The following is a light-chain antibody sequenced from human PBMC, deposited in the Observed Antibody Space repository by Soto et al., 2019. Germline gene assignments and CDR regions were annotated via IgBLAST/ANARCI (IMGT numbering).Light chain of an antibody. Sequence: EIVLTQSPAILSLSPGERATLSCRASQSIGNFLAWYQQKPGQPPRLLIFDASNRAAGVPARFSGSGSGTDFTLTIRSLEPEDFAVYYCQQHNSSPPITFGQGTRLEI. CDR2: DAS. CDR3: QQHNSSPPIT. V-gene: IGKV3-11*01. CDR1: QSIGNF. J-gene: IGKJ5*01.